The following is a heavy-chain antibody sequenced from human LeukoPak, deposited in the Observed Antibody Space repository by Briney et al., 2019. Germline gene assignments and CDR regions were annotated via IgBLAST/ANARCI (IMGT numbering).Heavy chain of an antibody. CDR1: GFTFSSYG. CDR2: ISSSGGNT. Sequence: GGSLRLSCAVSGFTFSSYGMTWVRQAPGKGLEWVSAISSSGGNTYYADSVKGRFTISRDNSNNTLYLQLNSLRSEDTAVYYCAKVKGSEGYCSITSCLADYWGQGTLVTVSS. J-gene: IGHJ4*02. D-gene: IGHD2-2*01. CDR3: AKVKGSEGYCSITSCLADY. V-gene: IGHV3-23*01.